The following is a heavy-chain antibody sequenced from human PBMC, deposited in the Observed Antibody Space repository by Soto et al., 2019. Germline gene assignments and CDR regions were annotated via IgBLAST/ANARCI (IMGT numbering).Heavy chain of an antibody. J-gene: IGHJ1*01. CDR3: ASQMYFFDSSGYFPPPI. CDR2: ISYDEATT. D-gene: IGHD3-22*01. CDR1: GSAFRGYS. Sequence: GGSLRVSCSASGSAFRGYSIHWGRQAPGKGLEWITLISYDEATTFYADSVKGRFTISRDDSKNVSYLQMDSLRREDTGVYFCASQMYFFDSSGYFPPPIWGQGT. V-gene: IGHV3-30-3*01.